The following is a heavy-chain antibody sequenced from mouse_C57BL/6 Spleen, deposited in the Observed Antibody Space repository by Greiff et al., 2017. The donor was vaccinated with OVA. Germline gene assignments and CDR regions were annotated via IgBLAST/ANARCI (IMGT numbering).Heavy chain of an antibody. J-gene: IGHJ4*01. D-gene: IGHD1-1*01. V-gene: IGHV1-52*01. CDR1: GYTFTSYW. CDR3: ARFYYGSSYYAMDY. CDR2: IDPSDSET. Sequence: LQQPGAELVRPGSSVKLSCKASGYTFTSYWMHWVKQRPIQGLEWIGNIDPSDSETHYNQKFKDKATLTVDKSSSTAYMQLSSLTSEDSAVYYCARFYYGSSYYAMDYWGQGTSVTVSS.